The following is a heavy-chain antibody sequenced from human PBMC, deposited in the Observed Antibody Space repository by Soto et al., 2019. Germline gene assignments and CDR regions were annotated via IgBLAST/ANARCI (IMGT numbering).Heavy chain of an antibody. CDR3: AREARGVISGMDV. CDR1: GASIRPYY. Sequence: SETLSLTCTVSGASIRPYYWSWIRQPAGKGLEWIGRIYSSDSTNYNPSLKSRVTISVDTSKRQFSLKLSSVTAADTAVYYCAREARGVISGMDVWGQGTTVTVSS. CDR2: IYSSDST. D-gene: IGHD3-10*01. J-gene: IGHJ6*02. V-gene: IGHV4-4*07.